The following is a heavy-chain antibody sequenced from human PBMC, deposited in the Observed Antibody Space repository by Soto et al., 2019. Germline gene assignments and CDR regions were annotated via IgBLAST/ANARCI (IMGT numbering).Heavy chain of an antibody. CDR1: GFTFSSYA. V-gene: IGHV3-23*01. J-gene: IGHJ4*01. CDR3: ASQGHDYYDISGYPSSFGY. D-gene: IGHD3-22*01. CDR2: ISGSGCST. Sequence: LRLSCAASGFTFSSYAMSWVRQAPGKGLEWVSAISGSGCSTYYADSVKGRFTISRDNSKNTLYLQMNSLRAEDTAVYYCASQGHDYYDISGYPSSFGYWGHGTLVTV.